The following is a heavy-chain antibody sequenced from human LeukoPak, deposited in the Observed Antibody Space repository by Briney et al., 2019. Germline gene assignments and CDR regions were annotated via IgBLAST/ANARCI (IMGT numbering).Heavy chain of an antibody. D-gene: IGHD1-26*01. J-gene: IGHJ3*02. CDR3: VREVGAPGSFDI. Sequence: GGSLRLSCVGSQFSFTNNWMHWVRKVPGKGLMWVSRISRDGTVTDYADSVKGRFAISRDNAKNTWYLEMNSLRGEDTGLFYCVREVGAPGSFDIWGQGTLVTVSS. CDR1: QFSFTNNW. V-gene: IGHV3-74*01. CDR2: ISRDGTVT.